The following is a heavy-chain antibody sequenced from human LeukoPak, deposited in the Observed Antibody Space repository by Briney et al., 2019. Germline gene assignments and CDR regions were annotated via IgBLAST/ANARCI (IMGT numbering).Heavy chain of an antibody. Sequence: SATLSLTCAVYGGSFSGYYWSWIRQPPGKGLEWIGEINHSGSTNYNPSLKSRVTISVDTSKNQFSLKLSSVTAADTAVYYCARRRRAVRGRGVNYGMDVWGKGTTVTVSS. CDR3: ARRRRAVRGRGVNYGMDV. D-gene: IGHD3-10*01. CDR2: INHSGST. J-gene: IGHJ6*04. CDR1: GGSFSGYY. V-gene: IGHV4-34*01.